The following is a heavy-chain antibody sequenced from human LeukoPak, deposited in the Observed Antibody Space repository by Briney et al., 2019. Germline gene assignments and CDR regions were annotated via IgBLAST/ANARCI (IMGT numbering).Heavy chain of an antibody. CDR2: ISSSSSYI. CDR1: GFTFSSYS. Sequence: PGGSLRLSCAASGFTFSSYSMNWVRQAPGKGLEWVSSISSSSSYIYYADSVKGRFTISRDNAKNSLYLQMNSLRAEDTAVYYCARDSFGSYYYYSMDVWGQGTTVTVSS. V-gene: IGHV3-21*01. D-gene: IGHD3-10*01. CDR3: ARDSFGSYYYYSMDV. J-gene: IGHJ6*02.